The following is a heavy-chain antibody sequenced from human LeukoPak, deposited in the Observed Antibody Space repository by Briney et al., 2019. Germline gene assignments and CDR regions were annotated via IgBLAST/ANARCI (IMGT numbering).Heavy chain of an antibody. D-gene: IGHD6-19*01. CDR3: ARIESSGWYRRWFDP. CDR1: GGSISSSNW. V-gene: IGHV4-4*02. CDR2: IYHSGST. Sequence: SGTLSLTCAVSGGSISSSNWWSWVRQPPGKGLEWIGEIYHSGSTNYNPSLKSRVTISVDKSKNQFSLKLSSVTAADTAMYYCARIESSGWYRRWFDPWGQGTLVTVPS. J-gene: IGHJ5*02.